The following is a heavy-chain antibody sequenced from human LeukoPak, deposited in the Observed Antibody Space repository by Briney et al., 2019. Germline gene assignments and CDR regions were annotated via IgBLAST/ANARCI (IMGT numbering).Heavy chain of an antibody. CDR2: INPSGGST. D-gene: IGHD3-16*01. J-gene: IGHJ6*03. CDR3: ARIGGAGPYSYSMDV. V-gene: IGHV1-46*01. Sequence: ASVKVSCKASGYTFTSYYIHWVRQAPGQGLEWMGIINPSGGSTSYAQKFQGRVTMTRDTSISTAYMELSRLTSDDTAVYYCARIGGAGPYSYSMDVWGKGTTVSISS. CDR1: GYTFTSYY.